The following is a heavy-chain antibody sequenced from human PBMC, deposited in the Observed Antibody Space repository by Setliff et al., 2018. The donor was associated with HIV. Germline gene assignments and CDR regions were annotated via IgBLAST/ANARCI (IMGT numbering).Heavy chain of an antibody. V-gene: IGHV1-46*01. CDR3: ARDPYDSSGYHFDF. D-gene: IGHD3-22*01. Sequence: ASVKVSCKASGYTFTTYSIHWVRQAPGQGLEWMGLINPRAGTTSYAQKFLGRVTMTRDTSTRTFYMELSSLRSDDTAVYYCARDPYDSSGYHFDFWGQGTLVTVSS. CDR1: GYTFTTYS. J-gene: IGHJ4*02. CDR2: INPRAGTT.